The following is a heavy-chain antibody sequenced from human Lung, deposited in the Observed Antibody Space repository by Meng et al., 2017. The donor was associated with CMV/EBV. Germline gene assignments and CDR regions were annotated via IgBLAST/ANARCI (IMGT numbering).Heavy chain of an antibody. CDR2: ISGSGGST. D-gene: IGHD3-10*01. CDR1: GFTFSSYA. J-gene: IGHJ6*02. Sequence: GESLKISCAASGFTFSSYAMSWVRQAPGKGLEWVSAISGSGGSTYYADSVKGRFTSSRDNSKNTLYLQMNSLRAEDTAVYYCAKGITTGSGGNYPYGLDVWGQGTTVTVSS. CDR3: AKGITTGSGGNYPYGLDV. V-gene: IGHV3-23*01.